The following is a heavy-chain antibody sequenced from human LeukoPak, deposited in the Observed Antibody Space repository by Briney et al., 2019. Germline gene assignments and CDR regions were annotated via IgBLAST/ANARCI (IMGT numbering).Heavy chain of an antibody. J-gene: IGHJ4*02. CDR2: TSGSGGST. CDR1: GFTFSSYA. V-gene: IGHV3-23*01. CDR3: AKNGGSQCYSHLDS. Sequence: PGGSLRLSCAASGFTFSSYAMSWVRQAPGKGLEWVSGTSGSGGSTYYAGSVKGRFTISRDNSKNTLYLQMNSLRDEDTAVYYCAKNGGSQCYSHLDSWGQGTLVTVSS. D-gene: IGHD2-15*01.